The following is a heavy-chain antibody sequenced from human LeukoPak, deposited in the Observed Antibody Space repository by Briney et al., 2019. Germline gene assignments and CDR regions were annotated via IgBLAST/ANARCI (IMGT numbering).Heavy chain of an antibody. Sequence: PGGSLRPSCAASGFTFTTYSMNWVRQAPGKGLEWVSYISSSSSTIYYADSVKGRFTISRDNAKNSLYLQMNSLRAEDTAVYYCARGASYVTSQWFDPWGQGTQVTVSS. V-gene: IGHV3-48*01. CDR1: GFTFTTYS. D-gene: IGHD2-21*02. J-gene: IGHJ5*02. CDR3: ARGASYVTSQWFDP. CDR2: ISSSSSTI.